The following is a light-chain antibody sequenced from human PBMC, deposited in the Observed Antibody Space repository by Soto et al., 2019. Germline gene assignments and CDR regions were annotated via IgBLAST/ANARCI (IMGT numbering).Light chain of an antibody. CDR3: QQSYSTLSA. Sequence: DIQMTQSPSSLSASVGDRVTITCRASQSISSYLNLYQQKPGKAPKLLIYAASSLQSGVPSRFSGSGSGTDFTLTISSLQPEDFATYYCQQSYSTLSAFGQGTKVEIK. CDR1: QSISSY. J-gene: IGKJ1*01. CDR2: AAS. V-gene: IGKV1-39*01.